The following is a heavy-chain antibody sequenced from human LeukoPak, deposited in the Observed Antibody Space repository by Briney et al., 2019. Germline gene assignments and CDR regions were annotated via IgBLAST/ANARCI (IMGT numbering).Heavy chain of an antibody. CDR1: GYSFTNYY. CDR2: INPSGGST. CDR3: ARTRGYYFDN. J-gene: IGHJ4*02. Sequence: ASVRVSCKASGYSFTNYYMHCVRQAPGQELDWMGMINPSGGSTTYAQNFQGRVTMTRDMSTSTVYMELSSLTSEDTAVYYCARTRGYYFDNWGQGTLVTVSS. V-gene: IGHV1-46*01.